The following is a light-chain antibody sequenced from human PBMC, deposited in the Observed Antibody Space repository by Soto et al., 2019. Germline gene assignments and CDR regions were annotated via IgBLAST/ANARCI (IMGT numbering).Light chain of an antibody. J-gene: IGKJ2*01. V-gene: IGKV3-11*01. CDR2: DAS. CDR3: QQRSNWYT. CDR1: QSVSSY. Sequence: ESVLTQSPATLSLSPGERATLSCRASQSVSSYLAWYQQKPGQAPRLLIYDASNRATGIPARFSGSGSGTDFTLTISSLEPEDFAVYYCQQRSNWYTFGQGTKLEIQ.